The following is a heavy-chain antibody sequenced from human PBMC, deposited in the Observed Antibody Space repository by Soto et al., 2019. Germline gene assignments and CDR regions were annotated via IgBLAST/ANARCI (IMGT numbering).Heavy chain of an antibody. Sequence: SETLSVTWTVSAGSISSSSYCWGWIRQPPGKGLEWIGSIYYRGSTYYNPSLKSRGTISVDTSKNQVSLKLSSVPAADTAVYYCASLLYCSGGSCPSYSYYYGMDVWGQGTTVTVSS. CDR1: AGSISSSSYC. J-gene: IGHJ6*02. CDR2: IYYRGST. V-gene: IGHV4-39*01. D-gene: IGHD2-15*01. CDR3: ASLLYCSGGSCPSYSYYYGMDV.